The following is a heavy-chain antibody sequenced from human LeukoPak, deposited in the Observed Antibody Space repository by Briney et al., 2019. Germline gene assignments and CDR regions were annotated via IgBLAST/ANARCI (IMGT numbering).Heavy chain of an antibody. V-gene: IGHV4-39*01. D-gene: IGHD1-7*01. CDR2: IYYSGST. Sequence: SETLSLTCTVSGGSISSSSYYWGWIRQPPGKGLEWIGSIYYSGSTYYNPSLKSRVTISVDTSKNQFSLKLSSVTAADTAVYYCARRQLELRGIGFDYWGQGTLVTVSS. CDR1: GGSISSSSYY. CDR3: ARRQLELRGIGFDY. J-gene: IGHJ4*02.